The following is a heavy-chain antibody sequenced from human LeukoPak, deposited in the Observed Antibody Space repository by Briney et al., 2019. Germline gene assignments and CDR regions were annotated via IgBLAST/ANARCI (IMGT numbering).Heavy chain of an antibody. D-gene: IGHD2-2*01. V-gene: IGHV3-64*02. CDR2: ITSKGGST. Sequence: GGSLRLSCAASGFTFSTYSMHWVRQAPGKGLECVSAITSKGGSTYYADSVKGRFTISRDNSKNTVYLQMGSLRAEDMAMYYCARGGQSTSCFDCWGQGTLVTVSS. J-gene: IGHJ4*02. CDR3: ARGGQSTSCFDC. CDR1: GFTFSTYS.